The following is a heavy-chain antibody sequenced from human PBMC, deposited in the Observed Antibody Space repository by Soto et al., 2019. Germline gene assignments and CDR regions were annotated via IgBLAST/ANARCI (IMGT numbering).Heavy chain of an antibody. V-gene: IGHV4-59*01. D-gene: IGHD6-13*01. CDR3: ARPDGESWYGAFDI. CDR2: IYYSGST. Sequence: QVQLQESGPGLVKPSETLSLTCTVSGGSISSYYWSWIRQPPGKGLEWIGYIYYSGSTNYNPSLKSRVTISVDTSKNQFSLKLSSVTAADTAVYYCARPDGESWYGAFDIWGQGTMVTVSS. CDR1: GGSISSYY. J-gene: IGHJ3*02.